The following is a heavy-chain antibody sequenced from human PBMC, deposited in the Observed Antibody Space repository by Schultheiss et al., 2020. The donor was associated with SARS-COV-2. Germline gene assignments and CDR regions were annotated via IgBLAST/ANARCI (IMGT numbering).Heavy chain of an antibody. Sequence: SETLSLTCTVSGGSISSSSYYWGWIRQPPGKGLEWIGSIYYSGSTYYNPSLKSRVTISVDRSKNQFSLKLSSVTAADTAVYYCARALARRIAAAGTDYYYGMDVWGQGTTVTVSS. CDR3: ARALARRIAAAGTDYYYGMDV. V-gene: IGHV4-39*07. CDR2: IYYSGST. D-gene: IGHD6-13*01. J-gene: IGHJ6*02. CDR1: GGSISSSSYY.